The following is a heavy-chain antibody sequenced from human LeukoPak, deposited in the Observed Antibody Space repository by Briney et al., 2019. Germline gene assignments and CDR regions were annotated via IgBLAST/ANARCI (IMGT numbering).Heavy chain of an antibody. D-gene: IGHD1-14*01. CDR3: AKTLARHGTFDY. V-gene: IGHV3-64*01. CDR1: GFTFSSYA. Sequence: AGGSLRLSCAASGFTFSSYAMHWVRQAPGKGLEYVSGISSNGGSTYYANSVKGRFTISRDNSKNTLSLQMSSLRAEDTAVYYCAKTLARHGTFDYWGQGTLVTVSS. CDR2: ISSNGGST. J-gene: IGHJ4*02.